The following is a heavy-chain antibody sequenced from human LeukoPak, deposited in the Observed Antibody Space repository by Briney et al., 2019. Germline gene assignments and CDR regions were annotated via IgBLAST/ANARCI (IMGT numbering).Heavy chain of an antibody. D-gene: IGHD3-22*01. CDR1: GYTFTSYG. CDR2: ISAYNGNT. V-gene: IGHV1-18*01. CDR3: ARGYYDSSGHLQGAAFDI. J-gene: IGHJ3*02. Sequence: AASVKVSCKASGYTFTSYGISWVRQAPGQGLEGMGWISAYNGNTNYAQKLQGRVTMTTDTSTSTAYMELSSLRSEDTAVYYCARGYYDSSGHLQGAAFDIWGQGTMVTVSS.